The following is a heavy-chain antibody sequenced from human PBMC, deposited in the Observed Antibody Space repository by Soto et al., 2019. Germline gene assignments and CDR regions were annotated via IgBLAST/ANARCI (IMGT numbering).Heavy chain of an antibody. Sequence: QVQLVQSGAEVKKPGSSVKVSCKASGGTFSSYAISWVRQAPGQGLEWMGGIIPIFGTANYAQKFRGRVTITADESTSTAYMELSSLRSEDTAVYYCAEGGKYYDSSGYYYAYGMDVWGQGTTVTVSS. D-gene: IGHD3-22*01. V-gene: IGHV1-69*01. CDR3: AEGGKYYDSSGYYYAYGMDV. CDR1: GGTFSSYA. J-gene: IGHJ6*02. CDR2: IIPIFGTA.